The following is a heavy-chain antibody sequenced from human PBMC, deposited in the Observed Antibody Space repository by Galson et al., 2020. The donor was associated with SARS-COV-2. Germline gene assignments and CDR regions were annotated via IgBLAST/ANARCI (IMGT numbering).Heavy chain of an antibody. CDR3: ASLYPKYSSGWYFDL. D-gene: IGHD6-19*01. J-gene: IGHJ2*01. CDR2: INHSGST. Sequence: SQASETLSLTCAVYGGSFSGYYWSWIRQPPGKGLEWIGEINHSGSTNYNPSLKSRVTISVDTSKNQFSLKLSSVTAADTAVYYCASLYPKYSSGWYFDLWGRGTLVTVSS. CDR1: GGSFSGYY. V-gene: IGHV4-34*01.